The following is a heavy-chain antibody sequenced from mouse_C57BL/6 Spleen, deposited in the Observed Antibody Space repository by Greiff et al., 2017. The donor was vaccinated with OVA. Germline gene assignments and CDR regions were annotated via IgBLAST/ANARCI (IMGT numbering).Heavy chain of an antibody. V-gene: IGHV1-50*01. D-gene: IGHD1-1*01. CDR1: GYTFTSYW. CDR3: ARDRGTTVVAHFDY. CDR2: IDPSDSYT. Sequence: VQLQQPGAELVKPGASVKLSCKASGYTFTSYWMQWVKQRPGQGLEWIGEIDPSDSYTNYNQKFKGKATLTVDTSSSTAYMQLSSLTSEDSAVYYCARDRGTTVVAHFDYWGQGTTLTVSS. J-gene: IGHJ2*01.